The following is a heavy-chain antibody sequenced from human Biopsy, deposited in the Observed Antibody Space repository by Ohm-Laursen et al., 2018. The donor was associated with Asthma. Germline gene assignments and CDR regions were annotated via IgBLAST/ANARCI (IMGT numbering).Heavy chain of an antibody. V-gene: IGHV4-34*01. CDR2: IDQSGST. J-gene: IGHJ5*02. CDR1: GGYLTGHY. D-gene: IGHD1-20*01. CDR3: ARAAITGIRGWFDP. Sequence: GTLSLTCTVYGGYLTGHYWNWIRQPPGKGLEWIGEIDQSGSTNYNPALKSRVTISADTSKNQFHLNLSSVTAADTAVYFCARAAITGIRGWFDPWGQGTQVTVSS.